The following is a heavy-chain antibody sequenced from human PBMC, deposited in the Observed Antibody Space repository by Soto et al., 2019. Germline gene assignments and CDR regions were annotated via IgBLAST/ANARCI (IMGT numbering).Heavy chain of an antibody. CDR2: IYYTGNT. CDR3: ARHYKKRAAVAGTPDY. V-gene: IGHV4-39*01. J-gene: IGHJ4*02. D-gene: IGHD6-19*01. Sequence: SETLSLTCTVSGGSISITHYYWGWIRQPPGKGLEWIGTIYYTGNTYYNPSLANRVIISIDTSENQFSLKLASVTAADTAVYYCARHYKKRAAVAGTPDYWGQGNMVTVSS. CDR1: GGSISITHYY.